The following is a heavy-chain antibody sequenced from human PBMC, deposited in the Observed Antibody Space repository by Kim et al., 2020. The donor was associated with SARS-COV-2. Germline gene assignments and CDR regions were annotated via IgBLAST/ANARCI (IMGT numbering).Heavy chain of an antibody. CDR2: I. Sequence: IGDADTAKGRLTITRDKAKNSQYLQMNSLRPEDTALYYCVRKGLDCWGQGTLVTVSS. V-gene: IGHV3-9*01. CDR3: VRKGLDC. J-gene: IGHJ4*02.